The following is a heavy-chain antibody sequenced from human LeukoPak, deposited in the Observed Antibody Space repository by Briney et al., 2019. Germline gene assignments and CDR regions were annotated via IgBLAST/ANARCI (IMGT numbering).Heavy chain of an antibody. Sequence: GGSLRLSCAASGFTVSSNFMSWVRQAPGEGLEWVSVLYGGGSTYYADSVKGRFTISRDNSKNTLYLQMNSLRAEDTAVYYCARDSSSTWYLAFDIWGQGTMVTVSS. CDR2: LYGGGST. V-gene: IGHV3-66*02. J-gene: IGHJ3*02. CDR3: ARDSSSTWYLAFDI. D-gene: IGHD6-13*01. CDR1: GFTVSSNF.